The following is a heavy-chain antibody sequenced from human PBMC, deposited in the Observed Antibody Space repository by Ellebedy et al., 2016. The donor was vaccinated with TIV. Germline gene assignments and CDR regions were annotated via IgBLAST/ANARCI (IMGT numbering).Heavy chain of an antibody. Sequence: AASVKVSCKASGGTFSSYAISWVRQAPGQGLEWMGWISAYNGNTNYAQKLQGRVTMTTDTSTSTAYMELRSLRSDDTAVYYCARVGVTEGPYYYYGMDVWGQGTTVTVSS. V-gene: IGHV1-18*01. CDR2: ISAYNGNT. CDR3: ARVGVTEGPYYYYGMDV. CDR1: GGTFSSYA. J-gene: IGHJ6*02. D-gene: IGHD3-16*01.